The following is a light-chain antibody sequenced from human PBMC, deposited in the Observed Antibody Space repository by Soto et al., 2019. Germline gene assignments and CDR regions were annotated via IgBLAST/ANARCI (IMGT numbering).Light chain of an antibody. CDR1: SSAVGSYNL. Sequence: QSVLTQPASVSGSPGQSITISCTGTSSAVGSYNLVSWYQQHPGKAPKLMISEVSKRPSGISDRFSGSKSGSTASLTISGLQAEDEADYYCCSYAGTSTHTVFGGGTQLTVL. CDR2: EVS. CDR3: CSYAGTSTHTV. J-gene: IGLJ7*01. V-gene: IGLV2-23*02.